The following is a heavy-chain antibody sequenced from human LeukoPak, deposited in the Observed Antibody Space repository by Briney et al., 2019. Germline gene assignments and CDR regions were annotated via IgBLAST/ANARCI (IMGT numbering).Heavy chain of an antibody. V-gene: IGHV4-59*08. D-gene: IGHD6-19*01. CDR2: IYYSGST. CDR3: ARRVAVAGPFDY. CDR1: GGSISSYY. J-gene: IGHJ4*02. Sequence: SETLSLTCTVSGGSISSYYWSWIRQPPGKGLEWIGYIYYSGSTNYNPSLKSRVTISVDTSKNQFSLKLSSVTAADTAVYCCARRVAVAGPFDYWGQGTLVTVSS.